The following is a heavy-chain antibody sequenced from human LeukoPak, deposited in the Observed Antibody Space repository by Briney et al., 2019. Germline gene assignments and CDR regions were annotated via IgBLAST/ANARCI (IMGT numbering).Heavy chain of an antibody. CDR1: GFTFSSYA. CDR2: ISGSGDST. D-gene: IGHD5/OR15-5a*01. V-gene: IGHV3-23*01. CDR3: AKVRTMYTMGVFDY. J-gene: IGHJ4*02. Sequence: GGSLRLSCAASGFTFSSYAMSWVRQAPGKGLEWVSGISGSGDSTYYADSVKGRFTISRDKSKNTLYLQMKSLRAEDTAVYYCAKVRTMYTMGVFDYWGQGTLVTVSS.